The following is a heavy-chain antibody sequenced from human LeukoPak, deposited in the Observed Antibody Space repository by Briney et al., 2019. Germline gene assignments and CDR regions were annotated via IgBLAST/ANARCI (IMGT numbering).Heavy chain of an antibody. Sequence: KSSETLSLTCTVSGGSISSYYWSWIRQPPGKGLEWIGYISYSGSTNYNPSLKSRVTISMDTSKNQFSLNLSSVTAADTAVYYCARHVGYYASGNFDPWGQGTLVTVSS. CDR1: GGSISSYY. CDR2: ISYSGST. V-gene: IGHV4-59*08. D-gene: IGHD3-10*01. CDR3: ARHVGYYASGNFDP. J-gene: IGHJ5*02.